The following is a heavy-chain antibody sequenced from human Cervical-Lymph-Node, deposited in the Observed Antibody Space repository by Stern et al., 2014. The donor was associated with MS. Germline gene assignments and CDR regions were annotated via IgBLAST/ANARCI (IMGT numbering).Heavy chain of an antibody. CDR1: GFAFRNAW. Sequence: EVQLVESGGGLVKPGGSLRLSCGASGFAFRNAWMAWVRQAPGKGLEWVARIKDKSDGGTTDYAAPVEGRFTISRDDSKDTLYLQLNSLKTEDTAVYYCTTVRYDRSDKLDYWGQGTLVTVSS. D-gene: IGHD3-22*01. CDR2: IKDKSDGGTT. J-gene: IGHJ4*02. CDR3: TTVRYDRSDKLDY. V-gene: IGHV3-15*01.